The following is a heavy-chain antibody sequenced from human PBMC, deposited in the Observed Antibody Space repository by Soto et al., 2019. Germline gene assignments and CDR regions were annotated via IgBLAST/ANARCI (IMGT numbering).Heavy chain of an antibody. CDR3: AREPSGLFWSGYPIGSLGY. J-gene: IGHJ4*02. D-gene: IGHD3-3*01. V-gene: IGHV3-48*01. Sequence: PGGSLRLSCAASGFTFSSYSMNWVRQAPGKGLEWVSYISSSSSTIYYADSVKGRFTISRDNAKNSLYLQMNSLRAEDTAVYYCAREPSGLFWSGYPIGSLGYWGQGTLVTVSS. CDR1: GFTFSSYS. CDR2: ISSSSSTI.